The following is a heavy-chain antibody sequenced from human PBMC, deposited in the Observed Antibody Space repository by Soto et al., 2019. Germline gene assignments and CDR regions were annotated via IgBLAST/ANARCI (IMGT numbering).Heavy chain of an antibody. V-gene: IGHV3-23*01. CDR3: ARRGSGSYYDC. CDR2: ISGSGDST. Sequence: EVQLLESGGGLVQPGGSLRLSCAASGFTFSSYAMRWVRQAPGKGLEWVSAISGSGDSTYYAASVKGRFTISRDNSKNTLYLQMNSLRAEDTAIYYCARRGSGSYYDCWGQGTLVTVA. J-gene: IGHJ4*02. D-gene: IGHD1-26*01. CDR1: GFTFSSYA.